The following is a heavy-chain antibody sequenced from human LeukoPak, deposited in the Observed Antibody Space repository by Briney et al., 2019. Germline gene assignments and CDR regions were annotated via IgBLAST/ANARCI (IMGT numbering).Heavy chain of an antibody. Sequence: GGSLRLSCAASGFTFSSYGMHWVRQAPGKGLEWVAVISYDGSNKYYADSVKGRFTISRDNSKNTLYLQMNSLRAEDTAVYYCAKDSRGSYKRGNWFDPWGQGTLVTVSS. D-gene: IGHD1-26*01. J-gene: IGHJ5*02. CDR1: GFTFSSYG. CDR2: ISYDGSNK. CDR3: AKDSRGSYKRGNWFDP. V-gene: IGHV3-30*18.